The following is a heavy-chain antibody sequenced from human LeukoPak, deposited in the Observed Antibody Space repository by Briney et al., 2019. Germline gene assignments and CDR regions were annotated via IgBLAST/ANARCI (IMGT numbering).Heavy chain of an antibody. J-gene: IGHJ4*02. CDR3: ARHARRDAYNPNDY. D-gene: IGHD5-24*01. CDR2: IHSTGTT. CDR1: GGSISSSSYY. V-gene: IGHV4-61*05. Sequence: PSETLSLTCTVSGGSISSSSYYWSWIRQPPGKELEWIGYIHSTGTTKFTPSLESRVTMSVDTSKNQFPLKLSSVTAADTAVYYCARHARRDAYNPNDYWGQGTLVTVSS.